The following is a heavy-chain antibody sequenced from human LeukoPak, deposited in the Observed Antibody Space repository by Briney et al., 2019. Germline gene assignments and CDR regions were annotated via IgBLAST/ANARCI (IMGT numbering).Heavy chain of an antibody. CDR2: IKQDGSEK. J-gene: IGHJ2*01. D-gene: IGHD4-23*01. Sequence: GGSLRLSCAASGFTFSSYWMTWVRQAPGKGLEWVANIKQDGSEKYYVDSVKDRFTISRDNAKNSLYLQMISLRAEDTAVCYCARGGGNLDLYFDLWGRGTLVTVSS. CDR3: ARGGGNLDLYFDL. V-gene: IGHV3-7*05. CDR1: GFTFSSYW.